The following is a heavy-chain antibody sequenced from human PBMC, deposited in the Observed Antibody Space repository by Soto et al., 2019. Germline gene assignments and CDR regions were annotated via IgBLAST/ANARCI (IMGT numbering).Heavy chain of an antibody. CDR3: ATGLFVPDNYFYYGVDV. Sequence: QVQLQESGPGLVKPSETLSLACTVSGGSFGNYYWSWIRQPPGKGLEWIGYIYYRGSTNYNPSFKSRATISIDTSKHQLALKLSSVTAADSAVYYCATGLFVPDNYFYYGVDVWGHGTAVTVSS. D-gene: IGHD2-21*01. CDR1: GGSFGNYY. J-gene: IGHJ6*02. V-gene: IGHV4-59*01. CDR2: IYYRGST.